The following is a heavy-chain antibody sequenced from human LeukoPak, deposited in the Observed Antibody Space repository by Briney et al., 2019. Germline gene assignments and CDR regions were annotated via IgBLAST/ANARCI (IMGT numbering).Heavy chain of an antibody. CDR2: IGDTGRAK. V-gene: IGHV3-33*08. Sequence: GGSLRLSCAASGFTFSRHGMHWVRQAPGKGLEWVAVIGDTGRAKYYADSVEGRFTASRDNSKNTLYLQMNSLRAEDTAVYYCAREPPPHYDILTGYYNPPFDYWGQGTLVTVSS. CDR1: GFTFSRHG. J-gene: IGHJ4*02. CDR3: AREPPPHYDILTGYYNPPFDY. D-gene: IGHD3-9*01.